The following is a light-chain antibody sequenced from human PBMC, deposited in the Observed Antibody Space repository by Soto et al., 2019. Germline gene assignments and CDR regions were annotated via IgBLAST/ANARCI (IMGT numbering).Light chain of an antibody. V-gene: IGLV3-27*01. CDR3: YSAADNNLGV. Sequence: SYELTQPSSVSVSPGQTARITCSGSVLAKKYARWFQQKPGQAPVLVIYKDSERPSGIPERFSGSSSGTAVTLTISGAQVEDEADCYCYSAADNNLGVFGGGTQLTVL. CDR2: KDS. CDR1: VLAKKY. J-gene: IGLJ3*02.